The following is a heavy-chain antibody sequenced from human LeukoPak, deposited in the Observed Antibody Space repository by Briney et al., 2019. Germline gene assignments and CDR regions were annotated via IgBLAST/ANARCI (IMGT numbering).Heavy chain of an antibody. J-gene: IGHJ6*02. Sequence: ASVKVSCKASGYTFTGYYMHWVRQAPGQGLGWMGWINPNSGGTNYAQKFQGRVTMTRDTSISTAYMELSRLRSDDTAVYYCARDRGGGYYGMDVWGQGTTVTVSS. CDR2: INPNSGGT. CDR1: GYTFTGYY. D-gene: IGHD2-15*01. V-gene: IGHV1-2*02. CDR3: ARDRGGGYYGMDV.